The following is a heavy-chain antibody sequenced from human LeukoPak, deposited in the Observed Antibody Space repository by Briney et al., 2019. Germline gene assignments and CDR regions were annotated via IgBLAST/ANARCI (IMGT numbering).Heavy chain of an antibody. J-gene: IGHJ4*02. CDR1: GFTFSSYW. Sequence: GGSLRLSCAASGFTFSSYWMTWVRQAPGKGLEWVANINQDGSQKYYVDSVKGRFTISRDNPENSLYLQMNNLRAEDTAIYYCARDRAMDDYWGQGTLVTVSP. V-gene: IGHV3-7*04. CDR3: ARDRAMDDY. D-gene: IGHD5-18*01. CDR2: INQDGSQK.